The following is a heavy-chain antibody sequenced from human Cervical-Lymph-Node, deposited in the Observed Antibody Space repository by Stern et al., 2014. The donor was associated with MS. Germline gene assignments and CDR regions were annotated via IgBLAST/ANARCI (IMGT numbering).Heavy chain of an antibody. CDR3: ARMMGSGYRHYFDY. CDR1: GFSLVTSGVR. Sequence: QVTLRESGPALVKPTQTLTLTCTFSGFSLVTSGVRVSWIRQPPGQALEWLVRLDWNDKTFYNASLMTRLTISKDASKTQVVLTMTNVDPVDTATYYCARMMGSGYRHYFDYWGQGTPVTVS. J-gene: IGHJ4*02. V-gene: IGHV2-70*04. CDR2: LDWNDKT. D-gene: IGHD3-3*01.